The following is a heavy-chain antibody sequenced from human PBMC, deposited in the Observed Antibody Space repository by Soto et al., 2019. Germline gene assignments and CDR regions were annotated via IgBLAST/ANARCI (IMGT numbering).Heavy chain of an antibody. CDR3: VRDGACRNWNFDY. J-gene: IGHJ4*02. D-gene: IGHD1-1*01. V-gene: IGHV3-33*08. CDR1: GFTFTDYA. CDR2: IWPDGNNR. Sequence: QVQLVESGGGVVQPGRSLRLSCAASGFTFTDYAMHWVRQSPDKGLEWLAIIWPDGNNRYNEDAVKGRFTISRDNSKNTMSLQMNNLRVEDSALYHCVRDGACRNWNFDYWGRGAPVIVSS.